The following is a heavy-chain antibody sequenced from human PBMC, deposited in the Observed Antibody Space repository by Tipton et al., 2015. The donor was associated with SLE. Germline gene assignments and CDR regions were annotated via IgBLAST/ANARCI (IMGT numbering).Heavy chain of an antibody. J-gene: IGHJ6*03. CDR3: ARDNRQWLVQTKVSYYYYYMDV. D-gene: IGHD6-19*01. Sequence: TLSLTCTVSGGSISSYYWSWIWQPPGKGLEWIGYIYYSGSTNYNPSLKSRVTISVDTSKNQFSLKLSSVTAADTAVYYCARDNRQWLVQTKVSYYYYYMDVWGKGTTVTVSS. CDR2: IYYSGST. V-gene: IGHV4-59*01. CDR1: GGSISSYY.